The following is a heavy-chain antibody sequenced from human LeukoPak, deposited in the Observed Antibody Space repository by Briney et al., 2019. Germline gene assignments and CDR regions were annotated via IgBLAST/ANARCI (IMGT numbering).Heavy chain of an antibody. J-gene: IGHJ3*02. CDR3: ARWGATVYAFDI. D-gene: IGHD1-26*01. Sequence: SETLSLTCTVSGGSISSSSYYWGWIRQPPGKGLEWIGSIYYSGSTYYNPSLKSRVTISVDTSKNQFSLKLSSVTAADTAVYYCARWGATVYAFDIWGQGTMVTVSS. V-gene: IGHV4-39*07. CDR1: GGSISSSSYY. CDR2: IYYSGST.